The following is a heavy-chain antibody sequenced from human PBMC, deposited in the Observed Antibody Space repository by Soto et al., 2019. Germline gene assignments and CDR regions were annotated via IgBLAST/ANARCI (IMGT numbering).Heavy chain of an antibody. CDR2: IYYTGST. D-gene: IGHD2-2*01. Sequence: LSRTCTVSGDSIKHYYWSWIRQPPGKRLEWIGYIYYTGSTTYNPSLESRVTMSVDTSKNQFSLKLSSVNAADTAVYYCAKYRRTEEEGFTLDSWGRGTLVTGSS. V-gene: IGHV4-59*01. CDR3: AKYRRTEEEGFTLDS. J-gene: IGHJ4*02. CDR1: GDSIKHYY.